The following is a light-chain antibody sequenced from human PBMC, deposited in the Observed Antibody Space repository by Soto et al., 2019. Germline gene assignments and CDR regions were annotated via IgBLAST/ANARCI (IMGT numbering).Light chain of an antibody. V-gene: IGLV1-40*01. J-gene: IGLJ2*01. Sequence: QSVLTQPPSVSGAPGQRVTISCTGSSSNIGAGYDVHWYQQLPGTAPKLLIYGNSNRPSGVPDRFSGSKSGTSASLAITGLEGEDEADYCCRSYDSSLSGRGVIFGGGTKVTVL. CDR3: RSYDSSLSGRGVI. CDR1: SSNIGAGYD. CDR2: GNS.